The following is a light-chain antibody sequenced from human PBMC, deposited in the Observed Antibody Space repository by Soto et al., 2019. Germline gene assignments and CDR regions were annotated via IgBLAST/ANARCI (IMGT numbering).Light chain of an antibody. J-gene: IGKJ1*01. CDR3: QQSFSTPWT. V-gene: IGKV1-39*01. CDR1: QSITTY. CDR2: AAS. Sequence: DIQMTQSPSSLSSSVGDRVIITCRSSQSITTYLNWYQQKPGKAPNLLIYAASSLQSGVPSRFSGSGSGTDFTLTISSLQPEDFATYYCQQSFSTPWTFGQGTKVEI.